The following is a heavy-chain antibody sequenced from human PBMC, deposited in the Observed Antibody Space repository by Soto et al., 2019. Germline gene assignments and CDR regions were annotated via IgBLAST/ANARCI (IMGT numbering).Heavy chain of an antibody. V-gene: IGHV4-31*03. CDR2: IYYSGST. Sequence: PSETLSLTCTVSGGSISSGGYYWSWIRQHPGKGLEWIGYIYYSGSTYYNPSLKSRVTISVDTSKNQFSLKLSSVTAADTAVYYCARDAHYYDSSGLHAFDYWGQGTLVTVSS. D-gene: IGHD3-22*01. J-gene: IGHJ4*02. CDR3: ARDAHYYDSSGLHAFDY. CDR1: GGSISSGGYY.